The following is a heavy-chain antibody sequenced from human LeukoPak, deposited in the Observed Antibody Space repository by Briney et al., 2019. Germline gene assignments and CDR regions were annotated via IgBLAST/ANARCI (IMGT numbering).Heavy chain of an antibody. J-gene: IGHJ4*02. CDR1: GGSISSYY. CDR3: ARYQSRGIKGGFDY. V-gene: IGHV4-4*07. D-gene: IGHD2-2*01. Sequence: KPSETLSLTCTVSGGSISSYYWSWIRQPAGKGLEWIGRIYTSGSTNYNPSLKSRVTISVDTSKNQFSLKLSSVTAADTAVYYCARYQSRGIKGGFDYWGQGTLVTVSS. CDR2: IYTSGST.